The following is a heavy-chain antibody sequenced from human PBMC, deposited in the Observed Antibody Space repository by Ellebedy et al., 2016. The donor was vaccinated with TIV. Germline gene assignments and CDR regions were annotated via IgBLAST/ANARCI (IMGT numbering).Heavy chain of an antibody. CDR3: ARQEVLYMSGYDYHNWFDP. D-gene: IGHD5-12*01. Sequence: GESLKISCKGSGYSFTSYWIGWVRQMPGKGLEWMGIIYPGDSDTRYSPSFQGQVTISADKSISTAYLQWSSLKASDTAMYYCARQEVLYMSGYDYHNWFDPWGQGTLVTVSS. J-gene: IGHJ5*02. CDR1: GYSFTSYW. CDR2: IYPGDSDT. V-gene: IGHV5-51*01.